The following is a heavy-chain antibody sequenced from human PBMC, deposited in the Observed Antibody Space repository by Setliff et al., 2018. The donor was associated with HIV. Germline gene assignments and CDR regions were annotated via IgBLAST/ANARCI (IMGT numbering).Heavy chain of an antibody. CDR2: ISGGST. Sequence: PGESLKISCAAPGFTVSSNEMSWVRQAPGKGLEWVSSISGGSTYYADSRKGRFTISRDNSKNTLYLQMDSLRGDDTAVYYCAKDFFTGGFDPWGQGTLVTVSS. CDR3: AKDFFTGGFDP. J-gene: IGHJ5*02. D-gene: IGHD1-1*01. CDR1: GFTVSSNE. V-gene: IGHV3-66*01.